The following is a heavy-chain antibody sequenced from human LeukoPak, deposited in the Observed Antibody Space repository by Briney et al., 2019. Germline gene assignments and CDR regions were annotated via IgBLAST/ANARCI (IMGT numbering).Heavy chain of an antibody. J-gene: IGHJ4*02. D-gene: IGHD5-12*01. CDR2: VSGGGGSK. Sequence: GGSLRLSCAASAFTFSSYGMSWVRQAPGKGLEWVSGVSGGGGSKYSADSVKGRFTISRDNSKNRLYLQMKSLRVEDTAIYYCAKDRGYSGYDCLTDNWGQGALVTVSS. CDR1: AFTFSSYG. V-gene: IGHV3-23*01. CDR3: AKDRGYSGYDCLTDN.